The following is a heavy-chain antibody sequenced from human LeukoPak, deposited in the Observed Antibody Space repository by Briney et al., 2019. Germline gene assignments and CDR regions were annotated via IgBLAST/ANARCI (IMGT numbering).Heavy chain of an antibody. CDR3: ARGLEVGDQLLYYYYGMDV. Sequence: SETLSLTCTVSGGSISSYYWSWIRQPPGKGLEWIGYIYYSGSTNYNPSLKSRVTISVDTPKNQFSLKLSSVTAADTAVYYCARGLEVGDQLLYYYYGMDVWGQGTTVTVSS. D-gene: IGHD2-2*01. CDR2: IYYSGST. CDR1: GGSISSYY. J-gene: IGHJ6*02. V-gene: IGHV4-59*01.